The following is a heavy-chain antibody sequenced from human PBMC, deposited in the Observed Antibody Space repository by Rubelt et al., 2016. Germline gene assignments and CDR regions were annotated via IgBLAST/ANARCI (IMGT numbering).Heavy chain of an antibody. V-gene: IGHV3-11*06. CDR3: AGLDVVVVAATVEDY. Sequence: QVQLVESGGGLVKPGGSLRLSCAASGFTFSDYYMSWIRQAPGKGLEWVSYISSSSSYTNYADSVKGRFTISRDNAKNSLYLQMNSLGAEDTAVYYCAGLDVVVVAATVEDYWGQGTLVTVSS. CDR1: GFTFSDYY. J-gene: IGHJ4*02. CDR2: ISSSSSYT. D-gene: IGHD2-15*01.